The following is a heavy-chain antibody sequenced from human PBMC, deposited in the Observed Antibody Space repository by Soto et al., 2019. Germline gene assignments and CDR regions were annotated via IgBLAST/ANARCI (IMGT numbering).Heavy chain of an antibody. CDR3: ARRHDTLSGPDAFGV. D-gene: IGHD1-1*01. V-gene: IGHV4-31*01. Sequence: QVHLQESGPGVVKPSQTLSLTCRVSGDSINSDGFYWSRIRQHPAKGLEWIGDIYYGGGASCNPSLNPSLKGPVSMSLATSESHLSLKLASVTAADTAVYYCARRHDTLSGPDAFGVWCTGTMVHV. CDR2: IYYGGGA. CDR1: GDSINSDGFY. J-gene: IGHJ3*01.